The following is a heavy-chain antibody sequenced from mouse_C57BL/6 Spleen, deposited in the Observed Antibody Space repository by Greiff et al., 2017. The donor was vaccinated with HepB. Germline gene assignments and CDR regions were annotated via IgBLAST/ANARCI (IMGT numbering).Heavy chain of an antibody. Sequence: QVQLQQPGAELVKPGASVKLSCKASGYTFTSYWMHWVKQRPGQGLEWIGMIHPNSGSTDYNEKFKSKATLTVDKSSSTAYMQLSSLTSEDSAVYYCARSHGAWFAYWGQGTLVTVSA. CDR2: IHPNSGST. V-gene: IGHV1-64*01. CDR3: ARSHGAWFAY. CDR1: GYTFTSYW. J-gene: IGHJ3*01.